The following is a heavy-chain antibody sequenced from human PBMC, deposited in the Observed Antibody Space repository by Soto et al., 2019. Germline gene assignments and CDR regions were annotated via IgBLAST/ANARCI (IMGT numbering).Heavy chain of an antibody. CDR1: GYTFTSYD. Sequence: QVHLVQSGAEVKKPGASVKVSCKAFGYTFTSYDINWVRQATGQGLEWMGWMNPNSGNTDYAQKLQGRVTMTRDTSISTAYMEVSSLSSEDTAVYYCTRRVPTKEFDYWGKGTLVTVSS. J-gene: IGHJ4*02. V-gene: IGHV1-8*01. CDR2: MNPNSGNT. CDR3: TRRVPTKEFDY. D-gene: IGHD3-3*01.